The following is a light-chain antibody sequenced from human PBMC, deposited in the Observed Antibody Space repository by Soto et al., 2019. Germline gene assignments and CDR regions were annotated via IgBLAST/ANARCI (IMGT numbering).Light chain of an antibody. CDR3: QQSYSVPLT. J-gene: IGKJ4*01. V-gene: IGKV1-39*01. Sequence: DIPMTQSPSSLSASVGDRVTITCRASQNIINYLNWYQRTPGKAPKLLIYGASSLQTGVPSRFSGSGSGTDFTLTISTLQPEDFATFYCQQSYSVPLTFGGGTKVEIK. CDR1: QNIINY. CDR2: GAS.